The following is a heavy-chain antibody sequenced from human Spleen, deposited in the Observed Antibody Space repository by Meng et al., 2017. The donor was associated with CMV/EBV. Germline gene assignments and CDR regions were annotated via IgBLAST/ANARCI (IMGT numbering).Heavy chain of an antibody. V-gene: IGHV1-18*01. J-gene: IGHJ6*02. CDR2: ISVYNGNT. D-gene: IGHD3-9*01. CDR1: GYTFTSYG. CDR3: ARDNTHYDILTGYYLLRTYYYGMDV. Sequence: ASVKVSCKASGYTFTSYGISWVRQAPGQGLEWMGWISVYNGNTKYAQKFQGRVTVTTDTSTSTAYMELRSLRSDDTAVYYCARDNTHYDILTGYYLLRTYYYGMDVWGQGTTVTVS.